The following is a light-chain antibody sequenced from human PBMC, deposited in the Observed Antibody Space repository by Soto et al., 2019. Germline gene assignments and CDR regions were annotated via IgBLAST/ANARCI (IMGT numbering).Light chain of an antibody. V-gene: IGLV7-43*01. CDR1: TGAVTSDYY. J-gene: IGLJ3*02. CDR2: RTN. Sequence: QAVVTQEPSLTVSPGGTVTLTCALTTGAVTSDYYPNWFQRKPGQALRTLIYRTNNTHSWTPARFSGSLLGGKAALTLSGVQPEDEADYYCVLLCSGEWVFGGGTQLTVL. CDR3: VLLCSGEWV.